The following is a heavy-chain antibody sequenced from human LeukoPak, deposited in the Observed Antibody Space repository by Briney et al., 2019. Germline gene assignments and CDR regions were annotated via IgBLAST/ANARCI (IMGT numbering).Heavy chain of an antibody. CDR1: GGSFSGYY. D-gene: IGHD1-14*01. V-gene: IGHV4-34*01. CDR2: INHSGST. J-gene: IGHJ2*01. Sequence: PSETLSLTCAVYGGSFSGYYWSWIRQPPGKGLEWIGEINHSGSTNYNPSLKSRVTISVDRSKNQFSLKLSSVTAADTAVYYCAREAETYWYFDLRGRGTLVTVSS. CDR3: AREAETYWYFDL.